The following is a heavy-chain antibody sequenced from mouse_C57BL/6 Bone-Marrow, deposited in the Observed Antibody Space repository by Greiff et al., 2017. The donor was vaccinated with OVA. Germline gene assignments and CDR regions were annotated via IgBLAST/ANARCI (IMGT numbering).Heavy chain of an antibody. V-gene: IGHV1-81*01. CDR2: IYSRSGNT. Sequence: VQLQQSGAELARPGASVKLSCKASGYTFTSYGISWVKQRTGQGLEWIGEIYSRSGNTYYNEKFKGKATLTADKSSSTAYMELRSLTSEDSAVYFCARSRDWGRNYFDYWGQGTTLTVSS. J-gene: IGHJ2*01. D-gene: IGHD4-1*01. CDR1: GYTFTSYG. CDR3: ARSRDWGRNYFDY.